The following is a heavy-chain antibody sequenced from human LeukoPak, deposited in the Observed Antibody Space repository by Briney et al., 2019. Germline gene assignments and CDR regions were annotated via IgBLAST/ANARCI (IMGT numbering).Heavy chain of an antibody. Sequence: GESLKISCKGSGYNFISNWIAWVRQMTGKGLEWMGVIYPADSHTRYSPSFQGQVTISADKSISTAYLQWSSLEASDTAMYYCARTDCSSTDCYLFDYWGKGTVVTVSP. V-gene: IGHV5-51*01. CDR3: ARTDCSSTDCYLFDY. CDR1: GYNFISNW. J-gene: IGHJ4*02. D-gene: IGHD2-2*01. CDR2: IYPADSHT.